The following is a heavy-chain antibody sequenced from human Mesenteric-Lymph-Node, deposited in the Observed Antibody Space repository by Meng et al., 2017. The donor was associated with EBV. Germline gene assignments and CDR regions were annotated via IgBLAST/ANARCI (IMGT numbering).Heavy chain of an antibody. D-gene: IGHD3-10*01. Sequence: QVQLRRWVAGLLKPSGTLSLTCAVDGGAFSGPYCNWLRQPPGRGLEWSGEIYHGGTTNYNPSLKSRVTISVDKSKSQLSLELTSVTAADTAVYYCARDPHGFGDPGAFDIWGQGTVVTVSS. J-gene: IGHJ3*02. CDR1: GGAFSGPY. CDR3: ARDPHGFGDPGAFDI. V-gene: IGHV4-34*01. CDR2: IYHGGTT.